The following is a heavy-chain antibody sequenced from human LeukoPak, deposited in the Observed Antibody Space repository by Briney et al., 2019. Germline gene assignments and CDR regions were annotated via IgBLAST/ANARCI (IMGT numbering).Heavy chain of an antibody. V-gene: IGHV3-21*01. CDR1: GFTFSRYS. CDR2: ISGSSSYK. J-gene: IGHJ6*03. CDR3: ARGRAGRGYSYVIYYYYYMDV. D-gene: IGHD5-18*01. Sequence: GGSLRLSCAASGFTFSRYSMNWVRQAPGKGLEWVSSISGSSSYKYYADSVKGRFTISRDNAKNSLYLQMNSLRAEDTAVYYCARGRAGRGYSYVIYYYYYMDVWGKGTTVTVSS.